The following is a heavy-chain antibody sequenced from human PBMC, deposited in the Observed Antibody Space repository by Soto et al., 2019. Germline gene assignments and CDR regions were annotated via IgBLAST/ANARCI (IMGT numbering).Heavy chain of an antibody. CDR2: INSDGSST. Sequence: VGSLRLSCAASGFTFSSYWMHWVRQAPGKGLVWVSRINSDGSSTSYADSVKGRFTISRDNAKNTLYLQMNSLRAEDTAVYYCARARIAVAGFDYWGQGTLVTVSS. CDR3: ARARIAVAGFDY. V-gene: IGHV3-74*01. D-gene: IGHD6-19*01. CDR1: GFTFSSYW. J-gene: IGHJ4*02.